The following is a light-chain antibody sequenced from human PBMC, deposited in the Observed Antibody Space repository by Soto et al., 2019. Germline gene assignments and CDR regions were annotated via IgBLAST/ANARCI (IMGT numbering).Light chain of an antibody. CDR3: LQDYDFPYT. J-gene: IGKJ2*01. Sequence: EIVMTQSPATLSVSPGERATLSCRASQSVSSNLAWYQQKPGQAPRLLIYGASTRATGIPARFSGSRSGTDFTLTINDLQPEDVATYCCLQDYDFPYTFGQGTKVDIK. CDR2: GAS. CDR1: QSVSSN. V-gene: IGKV3-15*01.